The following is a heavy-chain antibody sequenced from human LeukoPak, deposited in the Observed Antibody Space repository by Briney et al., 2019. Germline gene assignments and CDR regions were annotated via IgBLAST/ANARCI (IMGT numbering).Heavy chain of an antibody. D-gene: IGHD3-10*01. CDR1: GGSISSGDYY. CDR2: IYYSGST. V-gene: IGHV4-30-4*08. Sequence: SETLSLTCTVSGGSISSGDYYWSWIRQPPGKGLEWIGYIYYSGSTYYNPSLKSRVTISVDTSKNQFSLKLSSVTAADTAVYFCARDPITMVRGVIPHSDYWGQGTLVTVSS. J-gene: IGHJ4*02. CDR3: ARDPITMVRGVIPHSDY.